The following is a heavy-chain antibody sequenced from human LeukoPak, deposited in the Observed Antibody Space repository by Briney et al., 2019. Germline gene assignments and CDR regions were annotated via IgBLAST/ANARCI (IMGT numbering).Heavy chain of an antibody. CDR3: TRDFWSGYSIDP. CDR1: GFTFSNAW. Sequence: GGSLRLSCAASGFTFSNAWMSWVRQAPGKGLEWVGRIKSKTDGWTTDYAAPVKGRFTISRDDSKNTLYLQMNSLKTEDTAVHYCTRDFWSGYSIDPWGQGTLVTVSS. CDR2: IKSKTDGWTT. J-gene: IGHJ5*02. D-gene: IGHD3-3*01. V-gene: IGHV3-15*01.